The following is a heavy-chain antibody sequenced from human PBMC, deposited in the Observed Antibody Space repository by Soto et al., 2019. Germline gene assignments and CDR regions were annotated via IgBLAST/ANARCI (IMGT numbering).Heavy chain of an antibody. CDR3: ARGPVVVPAALYYFDY. Sequence: SETLCLTCAVYGGSFSGYYWSWIRQPPGKGLEWIGEINHSGSTNYNPSLKSRVTISVDTSKNQFSLKLSSVTAADTAVYYCARGPVVVPAALYYFDYWGQGTLVTVSS. V-gene: IGHV4-34*01. J-gene: IGHJ4*02. D-gene: IGHD2-2*01. CDR1: GGSFSGYY. CDR2: INHSGST.